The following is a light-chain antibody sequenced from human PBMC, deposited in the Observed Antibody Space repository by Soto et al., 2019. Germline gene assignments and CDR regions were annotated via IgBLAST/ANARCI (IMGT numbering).Light chain of an antibody. CDR1: QSVTTR. CDR3: QQYGGSPIT. J-gene: IGKJ5*01. CDR2: GAS. Sequence: IVLTQSPGTLSLSPGERVTLSCRASQSVTTRLAWYQHKPGQAPTLLMPGASNRASGVPVRCSGSGSGTDFTLTITRLEPEDFALYYCQQYGGSPITFGLGTRLEIK. V-gene: IGKV3-20*01.